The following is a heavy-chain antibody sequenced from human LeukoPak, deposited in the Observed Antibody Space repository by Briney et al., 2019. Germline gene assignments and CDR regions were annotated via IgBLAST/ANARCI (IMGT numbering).Heavy chain of an antibody. J-gene: IGHJ4*02. CDR2: IKQDGSEK. V-gene: IGHV3-7*01. CDR3: ARTFEYYDSSGYYYFDY. Sequence: GGSLRPSCAASGFTFSSYWMSWVRQAPGKGLEWVANIKQDGSEKYYVDSVKGRFTISRDNAKNSLYLQMNSLRAEDTAVYYCARTFEYYDSSGYYYFDYWGQGTLVTVSS. CDR1: GFTFSSYW. D-gene: IGHD3-22*01.